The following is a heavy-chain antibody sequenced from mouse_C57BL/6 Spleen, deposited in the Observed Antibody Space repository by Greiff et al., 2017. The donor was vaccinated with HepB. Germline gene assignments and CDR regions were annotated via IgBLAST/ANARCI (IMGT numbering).Heavy chain of an antibody. J-gene: IGHJ3*01. CDR1: GYTFTSYW. V-gene: IGHV1-5*01. D-gene: IGHD1-1*01. CDR3: TSHYYGSSYYLFAY. CDR2: IYPGNSDT. Sequence: VQLQQSGTVLARPGASVKMSCKTSGYTFTSYWMHWVKQRPGQGLEWIGAIYPGNSDTSYNQKFKGKAKLTAVTSASTAYMELSSLTNEDSAVYYCTSHYYGSSYYLFAYWGQGTLVTVSA.